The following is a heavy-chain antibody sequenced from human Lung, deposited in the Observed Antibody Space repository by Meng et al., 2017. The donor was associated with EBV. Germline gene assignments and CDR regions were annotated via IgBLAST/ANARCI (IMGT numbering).Heavy chain of an antibody. Sequence: QGAVPSRWNPSRAPSPPSPFSGGSISSYSWSWIRQPAGKGLEWIERIYTSGSTNYTPSLKSRVTISVDTSKNQFSLKLSSVTAADTAVYYCARALFDYYDSSGYYDYWGQGTLVTVSS. D-gene: IGHD3-22*01. CDR3: ARALFDYYDSSGYYDY. CDR1: GGSISSYS. CDR2: IYTSGST. V-gene: IGHV4-4*07. J-gene: IGHJ4*02.